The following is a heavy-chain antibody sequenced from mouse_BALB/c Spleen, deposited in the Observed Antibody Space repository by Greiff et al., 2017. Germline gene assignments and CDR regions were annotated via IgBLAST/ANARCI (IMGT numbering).Heavy chain of an antibody. J-gene: IGHJ4*01. CDR3: ARRVVARDYAMDY. Sequence: ESGPGLVKPSQSLSLTCTVTGYSITSDYAWNWIRQFPGNKLEWMGYISYSGSTSYNPSLKSRISITRDTSKNQFFLQLNSVTTEDTATYYCARRVVARDYAMDYWGQGTSVTVSS. V-gene: IGHV3-2*02. D-gene: IGHD1-1*01. CDR2: ISYSGST. CDR1: GYSITSDYA.